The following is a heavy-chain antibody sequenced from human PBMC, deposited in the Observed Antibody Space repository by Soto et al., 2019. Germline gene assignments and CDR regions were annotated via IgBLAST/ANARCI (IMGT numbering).Heavy chain of an antibody. CDR3: AKDGSHNFDY. CDR1: GFTFSHYA. V-gene: IGHV3-30*18. Sequence: QVQLVESGGGVVQPGRSLRLSCAASGFTFSHYAMHWVRQAPGKGLEWVALMSYDGSNEYYADSVKGRVTISRDNSKTALYLQMTSLRAEDTAVYYCAKDGSHNFDYWGQGTLVTVSS. D-gene: IGHD1-26*01. J-gene: IGHJ4*02. CDR2: MSYDGSNE.